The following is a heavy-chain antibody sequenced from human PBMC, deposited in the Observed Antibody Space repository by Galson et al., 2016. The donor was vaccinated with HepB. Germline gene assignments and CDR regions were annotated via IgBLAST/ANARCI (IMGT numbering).Heavy chain of an antibody. D-gene: IGHD3-10*01. CDR1: GIRFSNYA. V-gene: IGHV3-23*01. CDR3: AKMGGSGRSYLRFFDY. J-gene: IGHJ4*02. Sequence: SLRLSCAASGIRFSNYAMSWVRQAPGKGLEWVSVLTDSGGRTAYADSGKGRFTVARDNSKKTRFLQLTSLRADDTAVYYCAKMGGSGRSYLRFFDYWGQGTLVTVSS. CDR2: LTDSGGRT.